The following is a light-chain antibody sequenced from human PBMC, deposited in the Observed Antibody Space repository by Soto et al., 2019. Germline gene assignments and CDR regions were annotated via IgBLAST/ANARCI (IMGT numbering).Light chain of an antibody. V-gene: IGKV2-28*01. J-gene: IGKJ1*01. Sequence: DIVMTQSPLSLPVTPGEPASISCRSSQSLLHSNGYNYLDWYLQKPGQSPQLLIYLGSNRSSGVPDRFSGSGSGTDFTLKISRVEAEDVGVYYCMQALQTPRGTFGKGTKVDIK. CDR2: LGS. CDR1: QSLLHSNGYNY. CDR3: MQALQTPRGT.